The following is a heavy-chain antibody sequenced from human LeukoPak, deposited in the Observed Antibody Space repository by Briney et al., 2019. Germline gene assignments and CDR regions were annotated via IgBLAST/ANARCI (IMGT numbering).Heavy chain of an antibody. V-gene: IGHV3-30*18. J-gene: IGHJ5*02. Sequence: GGSLRLSCAASGFTFSSYGMHWVRQAPGKGLEWVAVISYDGSNKYYADSVKGRFTISRDNSKNTLYLQMNSLRAEDTAVYYCAKDHRLEWLVNWFDPWGQGTLVTVSS. D-gene: IGHD6-19*01. CDR3: AKDHRLEWLVNWFDP. CDR1: GFTFSSYG. CDR2: ISYDGSNK.